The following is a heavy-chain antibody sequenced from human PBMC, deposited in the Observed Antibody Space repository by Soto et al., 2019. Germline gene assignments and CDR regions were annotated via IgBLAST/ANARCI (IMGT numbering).Heavy chain of an antibody. D-gene: IGHD5-18*01. CDR3: ARPEYSYGYDWFDP. Sequence: QVQLVESGGGVVQPGRSLRLSCAASGFTFSSYAMHWVRQAPGKGLEWVAVISYEGSNKYYADSVKGRFTISRDNSKNTLYLQMNSLRAEDTAVYYCARPEYSYGYDWFDPWGQGTLVTVSS. CDR2: ISYEGSNK. CDR1: GFTFSSYA. J-gene: IGHJ5*02. V-gene: IGHV3-30-3*01.